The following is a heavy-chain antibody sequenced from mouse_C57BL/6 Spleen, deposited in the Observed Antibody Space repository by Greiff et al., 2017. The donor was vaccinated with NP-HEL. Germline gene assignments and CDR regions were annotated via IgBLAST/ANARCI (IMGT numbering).Heavy chain of an antibody. CDR1: GYSITSGYY. Sequence: EVKLVESGPGLVKPSQFLSLTCSVTGYSITSGYYWNWIRQFPGNKLEWMGYISYDGSNNYNPSLKNRISITRDTSKNQFFLKLNSVTTEDTATYDCARGVDYDYDGDYYAMDYWGQGTSVTVSS. CDR2: ISYDGSN. J-gene: IGHJ4*01. V-gene: IGHV3-6*01. D-gene: IGHD2-4*01. CDR3: ARGVDYDYDGDYYAMDY.